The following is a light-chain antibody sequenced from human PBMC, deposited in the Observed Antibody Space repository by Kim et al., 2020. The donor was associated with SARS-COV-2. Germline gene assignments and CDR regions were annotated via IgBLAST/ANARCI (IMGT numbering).Light chain of an antibody. V-gene: IGKV1-5*03. Sequence: SVGDRVTITCRVSQSISSWLAWYQQKPGKAPKLLIYKASSLESGVPSRFSGSGSGTEFTLTISSLQPDDFATYYCQQYNSYSPRYSFGQGTKLEI. CDR1: QSISSW. J-gene: IGKJ2*03. CDR2: KAS. CDR3: QQYNSYSPRYS.